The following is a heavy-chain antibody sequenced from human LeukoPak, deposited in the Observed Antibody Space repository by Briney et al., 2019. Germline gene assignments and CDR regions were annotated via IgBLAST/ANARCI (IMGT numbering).Heavy chain of an antibody. CDR1: GFTFSSYG. Sequence: PGGSLRLSCAASGFTFSSYGMHWVRQAPGKGLEWVAVISHDGSNIYYGDSVKGRFSISRDNSKNTLYLQMNSLRVEDTAVYYCAKEPYRVVVATGNYLDPWGQGTLVTVSS. J-gene: IGHJ5*02. V-gene: IGHV3-30*18. D-gene: IGHD2-15*01. CDR3: AKEPYRVVVATGNYLDP. CDR2: ISHDGSNI.